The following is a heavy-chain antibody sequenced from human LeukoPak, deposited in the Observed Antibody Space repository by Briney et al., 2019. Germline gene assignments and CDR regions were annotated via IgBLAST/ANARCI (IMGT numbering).Heavy chain of an antibody. Sequence: PSETLSLTCTVSGGSISIYYWSWIRQPPGKGLEWIGYIYYSGSTNYNPSLKSRVTISVDTSKNQFSLKLNSVTAADTAVYYCARYFSSGLDYWGQGTLVTVSS. V-gene: IGHV4-59*08. CDR3: ARYFSSGLDY. J-gene: IGHJ4*02. CDR1: GGSISIYY. CDR2: IYYSGST. D-gene: IGHD3-22*01.